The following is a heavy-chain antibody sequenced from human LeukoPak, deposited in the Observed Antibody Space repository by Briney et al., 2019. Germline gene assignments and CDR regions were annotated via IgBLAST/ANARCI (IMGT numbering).Heavy chain of an antibody. CDR3: AHTTGTFFDY. Sequence: SETLSLTCTVSGGSISSSSYYWGWIRQPPGKGLEWIGSIYYSGSTYYNPSLKSRVTISVDTSKNQFSLKLSSVTAADTAVYYCAHTTGTFFDYWGRGTLVTVSS. D-gene: IGHD3-9*01. CDR2: IYYSGST. J-gene: IGHJ4*02. V-gene: IGHV4-39*07. CDR1: GGSISSSSYY.